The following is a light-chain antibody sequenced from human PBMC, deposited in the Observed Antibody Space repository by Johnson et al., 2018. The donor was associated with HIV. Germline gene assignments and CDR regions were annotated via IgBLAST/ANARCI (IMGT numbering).Light chain of an antibody. CDR3: GTWDSSLSAEV. V-gene: IGLV1-51*02. CDR2: EDN. Sequence: QAVLTQPPSVSAAPGQRVNISCSGNSSNIENYFVSWYQQLPGAAPRLVIYEDNKRPSGIPDRFSGSKSGASATLGITGLQTGDEADYYCGTWDSSLSAEVFGTGTKVTVL. J-gene: IGLJ1*01. CDR1: SSNIENYF.